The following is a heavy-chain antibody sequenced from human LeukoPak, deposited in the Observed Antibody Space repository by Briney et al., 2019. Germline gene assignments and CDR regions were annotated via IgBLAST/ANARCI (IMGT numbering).Heavy chain of an antibody. Sequence: QPGRSPRLSCAASGFTFSSYGMHWVRQAPGKGLEWVAVIWYDGSNKYYADSVKGRFTISRDNSKNTLYLQMNSLRAEDTAVYYCARQDSIYDILTGYSYYFDYWGQGTLVTVSS. CDR2: IWYDGSNK. D-gene: IGHD3-9*01. J-gene: IGHJ4*02. CDR3: ARQDSIYDILTGYSYYFDY. CDR1: GFTFSSYG. V-gene: IGHV3-33*01.